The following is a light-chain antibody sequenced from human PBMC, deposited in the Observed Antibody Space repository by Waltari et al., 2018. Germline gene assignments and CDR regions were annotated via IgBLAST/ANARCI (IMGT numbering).Light chain of an antibody. V-gene: IGKV1-5*03. CDR2: RAS. CDR3: QQYETYSPYT. Sequence: DIQMTQSPSTLSASVGDRVTITCRASQTINNWLAWYQQKPGKAPHLLIQRASVLQSGVPSRFLGSGSGTDFTLTISSLQADDFATYYCQQYETYSPYTFGQGTKVDLK. J-gene: IGKJ2*01. CDR1: QTINNW.